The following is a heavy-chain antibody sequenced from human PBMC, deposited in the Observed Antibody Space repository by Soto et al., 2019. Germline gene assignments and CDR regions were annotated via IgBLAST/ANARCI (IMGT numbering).Heavy chain of an antibody. CDR3: AIEQYYYDRRGYYPVGAFDI. V-gene: IGHV1-69*01. CDR2: IIPIFGTA. CDR1: GGTFSSYA. Sequence: QVQLVQSWAEVKKTGSSVKVSCKASGGTFSSYAISWVRQAPGHGLEWMGGIIPIFGTANYAQKLQGRVTITADESTSSAYMELSSLRSEDTAVYYCAIEQYYYDRRGYYPVGAFDIWGQGTMVTVSS. D-gene: IGHD3-22*01. J-gene: IGHJ3*02.